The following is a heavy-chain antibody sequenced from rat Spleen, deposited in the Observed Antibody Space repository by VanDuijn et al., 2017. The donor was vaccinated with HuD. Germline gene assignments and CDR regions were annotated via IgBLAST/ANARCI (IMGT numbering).Heavy chain of an antibody. CDR3: ARQNWPYYFDY. V-gene: IGHV5-17*01. CDR1: GFTFSDYA. CDR2: IIYDGSYT. J-gene: IGHJ2*01. Sequence: EVQLVESGGGLVQPGRSLKLSCAASGFTFSDYAMAWVRQAPKKGLEWVATIIYDGSYTFYRDSVKGRLTISRDNAKITLYLQMDSLRSEDTATYYCARQNWPYYFDYWGQGVMVTVSS. D-gene: IGHD5-1*01.